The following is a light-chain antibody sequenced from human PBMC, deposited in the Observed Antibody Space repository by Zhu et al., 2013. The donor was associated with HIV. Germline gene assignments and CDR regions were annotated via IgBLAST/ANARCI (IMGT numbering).Light chain of an antibody. J-gene: IGKJ2*03. CDR2: GAS. CDR1: HSIGSK. CDR3: QQYDHWPPYS. Sequence: DIVMTQSPVTLSLSLGERATLSCRASHSIGSKLAWYQQKPGQAPRLLIYGASTRAPGIPVRFSGSGSGTDFTLTISSLQSEDFAAYYCQQYDHWPPYSFAQGTKLDIK. V-gene: IGKV3-15*01.